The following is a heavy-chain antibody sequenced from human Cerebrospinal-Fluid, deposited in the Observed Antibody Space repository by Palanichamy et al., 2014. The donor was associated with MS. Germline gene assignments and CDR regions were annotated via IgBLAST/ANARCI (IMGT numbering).Heavy chain of an antibody. D-gene: IGHD1-1*01. J-gene: IGHJ3*02. CDR3: ARRGTVTTPLNAFDI. CDR2: IYYTGST. CDR1: GGSIRSGSYY. V-gene: IGHV4-39*01. Sequence: QVQLQESGPGLVEPSETLSLTCSVSGGSIRSGSYYWGWVRQPPGKGLEWIGSIYYTGSTYYSPSLKSRVTISVDSSKNQLPLRLSSVAAADTGLYFCARRGTVTTPLNAFDIWGQGTMVTVSS.